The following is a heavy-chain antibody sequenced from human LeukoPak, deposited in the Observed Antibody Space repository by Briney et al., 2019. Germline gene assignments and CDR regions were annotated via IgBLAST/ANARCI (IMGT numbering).Heavy chain of an antibody. CDR3: ARDGTAAGTFDY. J-gene: IGHJ4*02. D-gene: IGHD6-13*01. CDR2: IYTSGST. V-gene: IGHV4-61*02. CDR1: GGSISSGSYY. Sequence: PSATLSLTCTVSGGSISSGSYYWSWIRQPAGKGLEWIGRIYTSGSTNYNPSLKSRVTISVDTSKNQFSLKLSSVTAADTAVYYCARDGTAAGTFDYWGQGTLVTVSS.